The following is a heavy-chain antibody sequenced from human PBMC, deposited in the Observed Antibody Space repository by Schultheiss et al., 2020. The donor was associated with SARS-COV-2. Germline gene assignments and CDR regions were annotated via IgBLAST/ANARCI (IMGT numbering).Heavy chain of an antibody. V-gene: IGHV3-64*04. CDR2: ISSNGGST. Sequence: GGSLRLSCAASGFTFSSYAMHWVRQAPGKGLEYVSAISSNGGSTYYADSVKGRFTISRDNSKNTLYLQMNSLRAEDTAVYYCAREVVAHFDYWGQGTLVTVSS. CDR3: AREVVAHFDY. D-gene: IGHD3-22*01. CDR1: GFTFSSYA. J-gene: IGHJ4*02.